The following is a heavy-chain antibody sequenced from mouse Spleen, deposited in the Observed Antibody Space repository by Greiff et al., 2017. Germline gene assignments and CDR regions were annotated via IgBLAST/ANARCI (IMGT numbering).Heavy chain of an antibody. CDR2: INPYNGDT. Sequence: EVQLQQSGPELVKPGASVKISCKASGYSFTGYFMNWVMQSHGKSLEWIGRINPYNGDTFYNQKFKGKATLTVDKSSSTAHMELRSLASEDSAVYYCARNGNYPYYFDYWGQGTTLTVSS. CDR1: GYSFTGYF. CDR3: ARNGNYPYYFDY. D-gene: IGHD2-1*01. V-gene: IGHV1-20*02. J-gene: IGHJ2*01.